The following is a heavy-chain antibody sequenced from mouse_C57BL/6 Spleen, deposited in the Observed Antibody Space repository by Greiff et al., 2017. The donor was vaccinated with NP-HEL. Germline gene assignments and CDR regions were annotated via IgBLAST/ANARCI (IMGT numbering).Heavy chain of an antibody. CDR1: GYTFTSYW. V-gene: IGHV1-59*01. Sequence: QVQLQQPGAELVRPGTSVKLSCKASGYTFTSYWMHWVKQRPGQGLEWIGVIDPSDSYTNYNQKFKGKATLTVDTSSSTAYMQLSSLTSEDSAVYYCARPSVDYWGQGTTLTVSS. CDR2: IDPSDSYT. J-gene: IGHJ2*01. CDR3: ARPSVDY.